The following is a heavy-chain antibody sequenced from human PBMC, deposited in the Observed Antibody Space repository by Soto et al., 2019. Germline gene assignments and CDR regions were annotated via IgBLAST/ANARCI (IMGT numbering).Heavy chain of an antibody. CDR3: ARDRVVVVPAAMGDYYYYGMDV. D-gene: IGHD2-2*01. CDR1: GFTFSSYA. CDR2: ISYDGSNK. V-gene: IGHV3-30-3*01. J-gene: IGHJ6*02. Sequence: AGGSLRLSXAASGFTFSSYAMHWVRQAPGKGLEWVAVISYDGSNKYYADSVKGRFTISRDNSKNTLYLQMNSLRAEDTAVYYCARDRVVVVPAAMGDYYYYGMDVWGQGTTVTVSS.